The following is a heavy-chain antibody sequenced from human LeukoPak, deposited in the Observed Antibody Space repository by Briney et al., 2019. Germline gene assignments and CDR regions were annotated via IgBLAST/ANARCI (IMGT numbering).Heavy chain of an antibody. J-gene: IGHJ6*02. D-gene: IGHD6-13*01. V-gene: IGHV1-18*01. CDR3: ARTLAAAGTLLGYYYGMDV. CDR2: ISAYNGNT. CDR1: GYTFTSYG. Sequence: VGVSCKASGYTFTSYGISWVRQAPGQGLEWMGWISAYNGNTNYAQKLQGRVTMTTDTSTSTAYMELRSLRSDDTAVYYCARTLAAAGTLLGYYYGMDVWGQGTTVTVSS.